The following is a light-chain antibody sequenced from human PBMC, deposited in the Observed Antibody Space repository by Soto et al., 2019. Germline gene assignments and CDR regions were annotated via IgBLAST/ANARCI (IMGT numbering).Light chain of an antibody. Sequence: ILLTQSPSSLSASVGDRVTITCQASRGISSYLAWYQQKPGKPPKLLVYSASTLQSGVPSRFSGSGSGPDFTLTISSLQPEDSATYFCQQLNSYPQTFGQGTRLEIK. CDR1: RGISSY. CDR3: QQLNSYPQT. V-gene: IGKV1-9*01. J-gene: IGKJ5*01. CDR2: SAS.